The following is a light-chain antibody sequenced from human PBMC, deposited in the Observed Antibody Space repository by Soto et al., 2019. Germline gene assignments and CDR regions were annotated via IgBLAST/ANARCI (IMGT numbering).Light chain of an antibody. CDR3: QQHSDWPLT. J-gene: IGKJ4*01. V-gene: IGKV3-11*01. Sequence: PGERATLSCRASQSLSSSLAWYQQKPGQAPRVLIYDTSTRATGIPARFSGSGSGTDFTLTINSLEPEDFAVYYCQQHSDWPLTFGGGTKVDI. CDR1: QSLSSS. CDR2: DTS.